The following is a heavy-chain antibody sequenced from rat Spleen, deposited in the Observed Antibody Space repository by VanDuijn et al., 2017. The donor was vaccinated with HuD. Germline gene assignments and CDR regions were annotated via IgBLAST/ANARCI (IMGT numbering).Heavy chain of an antibody. CDR2: IWNHGGT. V-gene: IGHV2-47*01. J-gene: IGHJ2*01. D-gene: IGHD1-10*01. Sequence: QVQLKESGPGLVQPSQTLSLTCTVSGLSLTSNSVSWIRQPPGKGLEWIGVIWNHGGTDYNSALKSRLTFSRYTSKSQVFLKMNSLLNEDIATYCCTKEVDNSFYFDYWGQGVLVTGSS. CDR3: TKEVDNSFYFDY. CDR1: GLSLTSNS.